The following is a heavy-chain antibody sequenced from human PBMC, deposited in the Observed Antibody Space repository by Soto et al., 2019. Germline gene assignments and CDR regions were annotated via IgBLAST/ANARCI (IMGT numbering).Heavy chain of an antibody. Sequence: GGSLRLSCAASGFTFSSYAMSWVRQAPGKGLEWVSAISGSGGSTYYADSVKGRFTISRDNSKNTLYLQMNSLRAEDTAVYYCVKEFYLFWSGYYRDYYFDYWGQGTLVTVSS. CDR3: VKEFYLFWSGYYRDYYFDY. J-gene: IGHJ4*02. D-gene: IGHD3-3*01. V-gene: IGHV3-23*01. CDR2: ISGSGGST. CDR1: GFTFSSYA.